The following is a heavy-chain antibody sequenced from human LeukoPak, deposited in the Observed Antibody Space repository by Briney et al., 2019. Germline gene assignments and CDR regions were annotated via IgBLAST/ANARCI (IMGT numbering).Heavy chain of an antibody. CDR2: IKQDGSEK. J-gene: IGHJ3*02. V-gene: IGHV3-7*01. CDR3: CNVAVAGHDAFDI. D-gene: IGHD6-19*01. Sequence: GGSLRLSCAASGFTFGTYWMSWVRQAPGKGPEWVANIKQDGSEKYYVDSVKGRFTISRDNAKNSLYLQMNSLRAEDTAVYYCCNVAVAGHDAFDIWGQGTMVTVSS. CDR1: GFTFGTYW.